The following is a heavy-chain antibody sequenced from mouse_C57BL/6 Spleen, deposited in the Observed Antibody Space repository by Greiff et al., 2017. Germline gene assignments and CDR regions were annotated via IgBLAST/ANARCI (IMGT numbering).Heavy chain of an antibody. CDR1: GYSFTGYY. V-gene: IGHV1-42*01. CDR2: INPSTGGT. D-gene: IGHD3-2*02. J-gene: IGHJ2*01. Sequence: EVQLQQSGPELVKPGASVKISCKASGYSFTGYYMNWVKQSPEKSLEWIGEINPSTGGTTYNQKFKAKATLTVDNSSSTAYMQLKILTSEDSAVYYCKLRIRNCFAYWGQGTTRTVSA. CDR3: KLRIRNCFAY.